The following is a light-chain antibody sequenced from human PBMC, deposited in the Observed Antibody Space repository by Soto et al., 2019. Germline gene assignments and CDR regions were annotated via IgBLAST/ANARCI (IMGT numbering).Light chain of an antibody. J-gene: IGKJ1*01. CDR2: AVS. CDR1: QSISTY. Sequence: DIQMTHSPSSLSASVGDRVTITCRASQSISTYLNWYQHKPGRAPKVLIYAVSSLQSGVTSRFSGSGYGKDLTLTITSLQPEDSATYYCQHSYGTPRTFGQGTKVDI. CDR3: QHSYGTPRT. V-gene: IGKV1-39*01.